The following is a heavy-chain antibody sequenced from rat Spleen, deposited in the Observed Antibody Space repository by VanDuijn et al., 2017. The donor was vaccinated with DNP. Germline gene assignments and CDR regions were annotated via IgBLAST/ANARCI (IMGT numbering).Heavy chain of an antibody. CDR2: ISYDGSSI. V-gene: IGHV5S10*01. Sequence: EVQLVESGGGLVQPGRSLKLSCAASGFIFSNYDMAWVRQAPKKGLEWVATISYDGSSIYYRDSVKGRFTISRDNAKSTLYLQMDSLRSEDTATYYCATHGLGERFAYWGQGVMVTVSS. CDR3: ATHGLGERFAY. D-gene: IGHD5-1*01. CDR1: GFIFSNYD. J-gene: IGHJ2*01.